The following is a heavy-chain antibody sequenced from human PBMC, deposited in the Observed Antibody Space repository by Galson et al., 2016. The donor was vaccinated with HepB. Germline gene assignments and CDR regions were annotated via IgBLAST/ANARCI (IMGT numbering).Heavy chain of an antibody. D-gene: IGHD2-15*01. V-gene: IGHV4-4*02. Sequence: LSLTCDVSGGSITTTDWWRWVRQSPGKGLEWIGEVYHDGSTFYNPSVGSRVTLSVDKAKNQLSLNLRSVTAADTAVYYCARDCTGGTCKPAGYDVFDIWGQGTVVTVSS. CDR2: VYHDGST. J-gene: IGHJ3*02. CDR3: ARDCTGGTCKPAGYDVFDI. CDR1: GGSITTTDW.